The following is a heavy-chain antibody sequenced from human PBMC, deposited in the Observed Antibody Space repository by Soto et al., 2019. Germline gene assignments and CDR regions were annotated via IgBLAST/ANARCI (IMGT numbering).Heavy chain of an antibody. V-gene: IGHV3-30-3*01. CDR3: AREGLGAAFDP. Sequence: QVHLVESGGGVVQPGRSLRLSCAASGFTFSSYAMHWVRQAPGKGLEWVALISYDGSNEYYADSVKGRFTISRDNSKNTLFMQMNSLRAEDTAVYYCAREGLGAAFDPWGQGTLVTVSS. J-gene: IGHJ5*02. CDR2: ISYDGSNE. CDR1: GFTFSSYA. D-gene: IGHD1-26*01.